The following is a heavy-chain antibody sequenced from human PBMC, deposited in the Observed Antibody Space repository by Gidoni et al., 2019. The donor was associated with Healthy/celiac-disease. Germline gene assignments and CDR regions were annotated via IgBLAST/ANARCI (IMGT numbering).Heavy chain of an antibody. CDR3: AKDALRFLEWSYGMDV. V-gene: IGHV3-43D*03. Sequence: EVQLVESGGVVVQPGGSVRLSWAASGFTVEDYALHWVRQAPGKGLEWVSLISWAGGSTYYADSVKGRFTISRDNSKNSLYLQMNSLRAEDTALYYCAKDALRFLEWSYGMDVWGQGTTVTVSS. CDR1: GFTVEDYA. J-gene: IGHJ6*02. D-gene: IGHD3-3*01. CDR2: ISWAGGST.